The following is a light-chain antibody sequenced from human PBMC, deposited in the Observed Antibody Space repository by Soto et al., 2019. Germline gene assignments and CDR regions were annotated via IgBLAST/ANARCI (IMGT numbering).Light chain of an antibody. J-gene: IGLJ2*01. CDR2: TNN. CDR1: SSNIGRNP. CDR3: ATWDDSLYGMV. V-gene: IGLV1-44*01. Sequence: QSVLTRPPSASGTPGQRVTISCSGGSSNIGRNPVNWYLQLPGTAPKLLIYTNNQRPSGVPDRVSASKSGTSASLTISGLQSEDEADYYCATWDDSLYGMVFGGGTKVTVL.